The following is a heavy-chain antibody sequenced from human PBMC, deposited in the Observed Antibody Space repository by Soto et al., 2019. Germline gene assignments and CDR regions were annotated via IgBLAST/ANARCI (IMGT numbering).Heavy chain of an antibody. CDR2: IYYTGST. J-gene: IGHJ5*01. D-gene: IGHD2-2*01. CDR3: ARHVCSSTSCYARWFDS. Sequence: QVQLQESGPGLVKPSETLSLTCTVSGGSISSGGYYWTWIRQHPGKGLEYIGYIYYTGSTYYNPSPRRGATISVATSRKPFSLTLSSVTAAGTAVYYCARHVCSSTSCYARWFDSWGQGTLVTVSS. CDR1: GGSISSGGYY. V-gene: IGHV4-31*03.